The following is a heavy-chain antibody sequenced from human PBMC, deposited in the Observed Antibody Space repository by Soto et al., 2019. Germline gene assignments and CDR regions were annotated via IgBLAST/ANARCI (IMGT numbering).Heavy chain of an antibody. CDR1: GASISSGSYY. CDR3: ARAVYSNHVY. CDR2: ISNSGST. Sequence: QVQLQESGPGLVKPSQTLSLTCTVSGASISSGSYYWSWIRQLPGKGLEWIGYISNSGSTYYNPSLKSQVTISVDTSKNQFSLRVSSVTAADTAVYYCARAVYSNHVYWGQGTLVTVSS. J-gene: IGHJ4*02. D-gene: IGHD4-4*01. V-gene: IGHV4-31*01.